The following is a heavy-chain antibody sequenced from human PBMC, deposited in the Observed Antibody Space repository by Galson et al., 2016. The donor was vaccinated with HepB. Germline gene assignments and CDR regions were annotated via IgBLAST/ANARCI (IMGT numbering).Heavy chain of an antibody. CDR3: ARYLRSHGYYVMDV. V-gene: IGHV2-70*01. CDR1: GFSLSTSGMA. Sequence: PALVKPPQTLTMTCTFSGFSLSTSGMAVSWIRQLPGKALEWLAVIDWNGNKFYSPSLTTRLTISKDTSKNQVVLTLTNMDPVDTATYFCARYLRSHGYYVMDVWGQGTTVTVSS. D-gene: IGHD4-17*01. CDR2: IDWNGNK. J-gene: IGHJ6*02.